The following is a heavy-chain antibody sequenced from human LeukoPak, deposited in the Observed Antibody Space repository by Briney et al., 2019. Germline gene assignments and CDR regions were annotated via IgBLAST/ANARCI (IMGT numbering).Heavy chain of an antibody. CDR1: GGFISSYY. CDR3: ARHPAFGTGVLES. V-gene: IGHV4-59*08. J-gene: IGHJ5*02. D-gene: IGHD2/OR15-2a*01. Sequence: SETLSLTCTVAGGFISSYYWSWLRQPPGKGLEWIAYIHSSGRTNYNPALKSRVTISVETSKNQFSLKLSSVTAADTAVYYCARHPAFGTGVLESWGQGTLVPVSS. CDR2: IHSSGRT.